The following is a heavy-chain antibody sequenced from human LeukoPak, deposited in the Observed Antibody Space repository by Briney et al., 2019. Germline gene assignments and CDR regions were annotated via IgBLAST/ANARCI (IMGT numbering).Heavy chain of an antibody. CDR1: GGSISSSNW. V-gene: IGHV4-4*02. Sequence: SGTLSLTCAVSGGSISSSNWWSWVRQPPGKGLEWIGEIYHSGSTNYNPSLKSRVTISVDKSKNQFSLKLSSVTAADTAVYYCASLSYYYDSRRWYFDLWGRGTLVTVSS. CDR3: ASLSYYYDSRRWYFDL. J-gene: IGHJ2*01. CDR2: IYHSGST. D-gene: IGHD3-22*01.